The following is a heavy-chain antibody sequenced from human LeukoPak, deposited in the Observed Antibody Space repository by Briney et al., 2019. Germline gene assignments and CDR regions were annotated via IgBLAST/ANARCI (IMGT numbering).Heavy chain of an antibody. CDR3: ARMYSSSWYSFGY. Sequence: SETLSLTCAVYGGSFSGYYWSWIRQPPGKGLEWIGEINHSGSTNYNPSLKGRVTISVDTSKNQISLKLSSVTAADTAVYYCARMYSSSWYSFGYWGQGTLVTVSS. CDR1: GGSFSGYY. J-gene: IGHJ4*02. V-gene: IGHV4-34*01. CDR2: INHSGST. D-gene: IGHD6-13*01.